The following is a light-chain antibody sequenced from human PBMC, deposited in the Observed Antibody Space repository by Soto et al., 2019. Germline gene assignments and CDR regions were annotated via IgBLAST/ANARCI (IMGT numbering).Light chain of an antibody. CDR1: SSDVGSYNY. CDR2: EVT. CDR3: CSYAGSYTYV. Sequence: QSVLTQPRSVSGSPGQSVTISCTGTSSDVGSYNYVSWYQHHPGKAPKLMIYEVTKRPSGVPDRFSGSKSGDMASLTISGLQADDEADYYCCSYAGSYTYVFGSGTKVTVL. V-gene: IGLV2-11*01. J-gene: IGLJ1*01.